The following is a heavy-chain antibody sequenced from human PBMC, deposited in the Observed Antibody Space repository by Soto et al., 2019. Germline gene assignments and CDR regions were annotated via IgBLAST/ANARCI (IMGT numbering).Heavy chain of an antibody. CDR1: GASISSRDYY. D-gene: IGHD2-8*01. J-gene: IGHJ4*02. CDR2: IDYNGVT. V-gene: IGHV4-39*01. CDR3: GRVMIGTSRHTDSDY. Sequence: SETLSLTCTVSGASISSRDYYWGWIRQTPGKGLEWIGNIDYNGVTYYNPSLKSRVTVSKDTSKNQFSLKVASVTAADTAIYYCGRVMIGTSRHTDSDYWGQGTQVTVS.